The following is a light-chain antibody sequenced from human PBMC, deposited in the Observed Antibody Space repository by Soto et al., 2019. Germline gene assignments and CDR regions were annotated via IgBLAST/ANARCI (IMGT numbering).Light chain of an antibody. CDR1: ESVSSSY. V-gene: IGKV3D-20*02. J-gene: IGKJ5*01. Sequence: EILFTQSPATPPLSPGERATLSCRASESVSSSYLAWYQQRPGQAPRLLIYDASNRANGIPDRFSASGSWTDFTLTFSSLETADFAVYGCQPRSNWPTITFGQGTRLEIK. CDR2: DAS. CDR3: QPRSNWPTIT.